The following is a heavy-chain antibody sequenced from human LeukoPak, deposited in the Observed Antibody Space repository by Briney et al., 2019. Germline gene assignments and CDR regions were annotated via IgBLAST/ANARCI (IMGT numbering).Heavy chain of an antibody. Sequence: ASVKVSCKASGYTFTSYAIHWVRQAPGQRLEWMGWISAGNGNTKYSQNFQGRVTFISNTSATTAFMELSSLRSEDAAVYYCARDSGSGNNDYWGQGTLVTVSS. CDR3: ARDSGSGNNDY. D-gene: IGHD1-26*01. V-gene: IGHV1-3*01. CDR1: GYTFTSYA. J-gene: IGHJ4*02. CDR2: ISAGNGNT.